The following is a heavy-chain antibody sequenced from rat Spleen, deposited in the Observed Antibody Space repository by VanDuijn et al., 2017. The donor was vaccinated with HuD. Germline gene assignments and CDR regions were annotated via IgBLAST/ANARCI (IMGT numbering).Heavy chain of an antibody. V-gene: IGHV5-25*01. D-gene: IGHD1-4*01. CDR3: ARSYPGVMDA. J-gene: IGHJ4*01. Sequence: EVQLVESGGGLVQPGRSMKLSCAASGFTFSNYDMAWVRQAPTKGLEWVASISYDGSSTYYRDSVKGRFTISRDNAKSTLYLQMDSLRSEDTAMYFCARSYPGVMDAWGQGASVTVSS. CDR2: ISYDGSST. CDR1: GFTFSNYD.